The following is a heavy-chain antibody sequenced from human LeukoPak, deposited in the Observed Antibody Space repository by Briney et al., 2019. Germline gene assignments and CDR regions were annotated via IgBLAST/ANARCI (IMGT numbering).Heavy chain of an antibody. Sequence: PSETLSLTCAVSGGSISSSNWWCWVRQPPGKGLEWIGESYHSGSTNYNPSLKSRVTISVDTSKNQFSLKLSSVTAADTAVYYCARAPRYNWSPYNWFDPWGQGTLVTVSS. CDR2: SYHSGST. D-gene: IGHD1-20*01. CDR1: GGSISSSNW. J-gene: IGHJ5*02. CDR3: ARAPRYNWSPYNWFDP. V-gene: IGHV4-4*02.